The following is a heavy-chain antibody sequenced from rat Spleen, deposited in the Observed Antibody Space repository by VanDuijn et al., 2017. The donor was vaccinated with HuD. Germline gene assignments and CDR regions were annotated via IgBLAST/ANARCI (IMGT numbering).Heavy chain of an antibody. CDR3: VRHGYTRYYFDY. CDR1: GFXXXTXX. J-gene: IGHJ2*01. CDR2: IGSGGGGN. V-gene: IGHV5-25*01. Sequence: EVQLVESGGGLXXPGXXLKLSCXXXGFXXXTXXXVWXXXAPKMGLEWCASIGSGGGGNYNAESVEGRFTISRDNVKSTLYLQMDSLRSEDTASYYCVRHGYTRYYFDYWGQGVMVTVSS. D-gene: IGHD1-9*01.